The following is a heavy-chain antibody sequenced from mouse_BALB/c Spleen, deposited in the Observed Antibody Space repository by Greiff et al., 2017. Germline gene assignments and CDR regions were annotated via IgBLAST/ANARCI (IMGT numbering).Heavy chain of an antibody. CDR1: GYSFTSYW. D-gene: IGHD1-1*01. J-gene: IGHJ2*01. CDR2: IDPSDSET. V-gene: IGHV1S126*01. CDR3: ARYYGSSYFDY. Sequence: QVQLKESGPQLVRPGASVKISCKASGYSFTSYWMHWVKQRPGQGLEWIGMIDPSDSETRLNQKFKDKATLTVDKSSSTAYMQLSSPTSEDSAVYYCARYYGSSYFDYWGQGTTLTVSS.